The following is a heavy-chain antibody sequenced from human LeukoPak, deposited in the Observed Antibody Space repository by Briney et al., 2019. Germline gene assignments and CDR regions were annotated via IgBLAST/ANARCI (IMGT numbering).Heavy chain of an antibody. CDR1: GGSISSGDYY. CDR3: ASNVLRYFDWLPTPGY. D-gene: IGHD3-9*01. J-gene: IGHJ4*02. V-gene: IGHV4-30-4*01. Sequence: SETLSLTCTVSGGSISSGDYYWSWIRQPPGKGLEWIGYIYYSGSTYYNPSLKSRVTISVDTSKNQFSLKLSSVTAADTAVYYCASNVLRYFDWLPTPGYWGQGTLVTVSS. CDR2: IYYSGST.